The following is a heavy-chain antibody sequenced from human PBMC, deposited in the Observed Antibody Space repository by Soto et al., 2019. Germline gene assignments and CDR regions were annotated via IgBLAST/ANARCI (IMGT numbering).Heavy chain of an antibody. D-gene: IGHD3-16*01. V-gene: IGHV3-23*01. Sequence: EVQLLESGGGGVQPGGSLRLSCAASGFIFSDYAMTWVRQTPGKGLEWVSAITSPGSSTYFADSLKGRITISRDNSKNTLSLQMGSLRVEDTAIYYCAKGVEGYVVWSFASWGHGALVTVSS. CDR2: ITSPGSST. CDR1: GFIFSDYA. CDR3: AKGVEGYVVWSFAS. J-gene: IGHJ5*01.